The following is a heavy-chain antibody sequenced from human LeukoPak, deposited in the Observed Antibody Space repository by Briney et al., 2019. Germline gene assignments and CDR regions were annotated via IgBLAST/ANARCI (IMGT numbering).Heavy chain of an antibody. J-gene: IGHJ4*02. CDR3: AKDRRSWWELHY. CDR2: IYSGGST. D-gene: IGHD1-26*01. V-gene: IGHV3-66*01. Sequence: GGSLRLSCAASGFTVSNNYMSWVRQAPGKGLEWVSLIYSGGSTYYADSVKGRFTISRDNSKNTLYLQMNSLRAEDTAVYYCAKDRRSWWELHYWGQGTLVTVSS. CDR1: GFTVSNNY.